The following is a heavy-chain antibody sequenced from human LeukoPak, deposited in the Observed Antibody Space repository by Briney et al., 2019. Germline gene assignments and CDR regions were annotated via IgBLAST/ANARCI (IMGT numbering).Heavy chain of an antibody. CDR1: GYTFTSYY. CDR2: INPSGGST. CDR3: ARTAYDSVSYEYLDY. J-gene: IGHJ4*02. D-gene: IGHD1-26*01. Sequence: ASVKVSCKASGYTFTSYYMHWVRQAPGQGLEWMGIINPSGGSTSYAQKFQGRVTMTRDMSTSTVYMELSSLRSEDTAVYYCARTAYDSVSYEYLDYWGRGTLVTVSS. V-gene: IGHV1-46*01.